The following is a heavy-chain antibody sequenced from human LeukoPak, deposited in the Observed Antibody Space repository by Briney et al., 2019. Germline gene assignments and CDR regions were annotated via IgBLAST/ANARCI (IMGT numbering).Heavy chain of an antibody. Sequence: PSETLSLTCAVYGGSFNVYYWSWIRQPPGKGLEWIGEMNHSGSTNYNPSLKSRVTISVDTSRNQFSLKLSSVTAADTAVYYCARANLGWFDPWGQGTLVTVSS. V-gene: IGHV4-34*01. CDR2: MNHSGST. CDR1: GGSFNVYY. D-gene: IGHD3-10*01. J-gene: IGHJ5*02. CDR3: ARANLGWFDP.